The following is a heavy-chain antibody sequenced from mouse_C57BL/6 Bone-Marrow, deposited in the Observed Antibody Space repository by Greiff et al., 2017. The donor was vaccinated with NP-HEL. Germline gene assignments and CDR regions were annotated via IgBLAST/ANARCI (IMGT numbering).Heavy chain of an antibody. V-gene: IGHV1-18*01. D-gene: IGHD1-1*01. J-gene: IGHJ4*01. CDR3: ATRAYYGSSYGAMDY. CDR1: GYTFTDYN. CDR2: INPNNGGT. Sequence: VQLQQSGPELVKPGASVKIPCKASGYTFTDYNMDWVKQSHGKSLEWIGDINPNNGGTIYNQKFKGKATLTVDKSSSTAYMELRSLTSEDTAVYYCATRAYYGSSYGAMDYWGQGTSVTVSS.